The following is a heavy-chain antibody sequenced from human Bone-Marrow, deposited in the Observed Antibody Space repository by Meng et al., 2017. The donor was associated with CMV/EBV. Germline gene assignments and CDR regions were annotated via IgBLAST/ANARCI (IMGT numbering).Heavy chain of an antibody. Sequence: GGSLRLSCAASGFTFDDYGMNWVRQAPGKGLEWVSYISSSSSTIYYTDSVKGRFTISRDNAKNSLYLQMNSLRAEDTAVYYCARVLYSSSSPFDYWGQGTLVTVSS. D-gene: IGHD6-6*01. CDR2: ISSSSSTI. V-gene: IGHV3-48*04. J-gene: IGHJ4*02. CDR3: ARVLYSSSSPFDY. CDR1: GFTFDDYG.